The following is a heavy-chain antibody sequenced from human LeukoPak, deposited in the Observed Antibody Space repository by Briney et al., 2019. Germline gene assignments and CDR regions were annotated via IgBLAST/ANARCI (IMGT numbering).Heavy chain of an antibody. V-gene: IGHV3-30*18. CDR1: GVTLSSYG. D-gene: IGHD6-13*01. J-gene: IGHJ4*02. CDR2: TSYDGSNE. CDR3: AKDSSRWAFDS. Sequence: GRSPRLSCTASGVTLSSYGMHWVRQAPGKGLEWVAVTSYDGSNEYYADSMKGRFTVSRDNSKNTLYLQMNGLRTEDTAVYYCAKDSSRWAFDSWGQGTLVTVSS.